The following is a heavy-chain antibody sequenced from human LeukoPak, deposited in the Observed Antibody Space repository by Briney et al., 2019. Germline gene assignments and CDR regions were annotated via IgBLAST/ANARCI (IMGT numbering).Heavy chain of an antibody. CDR2: IYPGHSDT. CDR1: GYSLNNYW. D-gene: IGHD1-14*01. V-gene: IGHV5-51*01. Sequence: GESLKISRKGSGYSLNNYWLGLVRQMPGKGLKWVGIIYPGHSDTRYSPSFQGQVTISADKSISTAYLQWSSLKASDTAMYYCALSCLECNQFDPWGQGTLVTVSS. CDR3: ALSCLECNQFDP. J-gene: IGHJ5*02.